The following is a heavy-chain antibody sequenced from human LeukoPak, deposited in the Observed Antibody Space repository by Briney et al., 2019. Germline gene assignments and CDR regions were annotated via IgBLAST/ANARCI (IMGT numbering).Heavy chain of an antibody. Sequence: PSETLSLTCTVSGGSISDISYYWGWIRQPPGKGLEWIGTMYFKGHTFYNPSLKSRITISVDTSKNQFSLTLSSVTAADTAVYYCARLRGNYQWYFDDWGRGIPVIASS. CDR3: ARLRGNYQWYFDD. D-gene: IGHD4-11*01. CDR1: GGSISDISYY. J-gene: IGHJ2*01. V-gene: IGHV4-39*01. CDR2: MYFKGHT.